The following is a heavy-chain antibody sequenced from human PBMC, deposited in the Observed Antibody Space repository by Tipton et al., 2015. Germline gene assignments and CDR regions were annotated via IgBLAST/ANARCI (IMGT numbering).Heavy chain of an antibody. CDR3: ARLRDYAIDS. CDR1: GGSLSSYY. Sequence: TLSLTCTVSGGSLSSYYWSWIRQPAGKGLEWIGRIYTSGSTNYNPSLKSRVTMSVDTSKNQVSLTLTSATAADTAVYYCARLRDYAIDSWGHETLVTVSS. D-gene: IGHD2-21*01. J-gene: IGHJ5*01. CDR2: IYTSGST. V-gene: IGHV4-4*07.